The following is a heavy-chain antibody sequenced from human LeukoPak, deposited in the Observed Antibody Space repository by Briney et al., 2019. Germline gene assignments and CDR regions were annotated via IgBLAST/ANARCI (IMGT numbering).Heavy chain of an antibody. J-gene: IGHJ6*02. V-gene: IGHV1-46*01. CDR1: GYTFTSYF. Sequence: ASVKVSCKASGYTFTSYFMHWVRQAPGQGLEWMGIINPSGGSTSYAQKFQGRVTMTRATSTSTVYMELRSLRSEDTAVYYCARVELNYGMDVWGQGTTVTVSS. CDR2: INPSGGST. CDR3: ARVELNYGMDV. D-gene: IGHD1-7*01.